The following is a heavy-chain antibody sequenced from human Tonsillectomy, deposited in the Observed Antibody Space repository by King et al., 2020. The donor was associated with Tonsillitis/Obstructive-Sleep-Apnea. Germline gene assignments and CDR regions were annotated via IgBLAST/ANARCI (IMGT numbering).Heavy chain of an antibody. J-gene: IGHJ4*02. CDR1: GFTFNRYA. CDR2: INYNGGST. D-gene: IGHD3-10*01. CDR3: AREDYYGSGHYDY. Sequence: VQLVESGGGLVQPGGSLRLSCTASGFTFNRYAMHWVRQAPGKGLEYVSAINYNGGSTYYANSVKGRFTISRDNSKNTLYLQMGSLRLEDMGVYYCAREDYYGSGHYDYWGQGTLVTVSS. V-gene: IGHV3-64*01.